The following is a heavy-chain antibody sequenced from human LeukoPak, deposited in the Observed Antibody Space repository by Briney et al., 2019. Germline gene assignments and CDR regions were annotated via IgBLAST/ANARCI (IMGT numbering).Heavy chain of an antibody. D-gene: IGHD1-26*01. CDR1: GFTFSSYS. CDR2: ISSSSSYI. CDR3: ARDDQWELLSPPSPVDY. V-gene: IGHV3-21*01. Sequence: GGSLRLSCAASGFTFSSYSMNWVRQAPGKGLEWVSSISSSSSYIYYADSVKGRFTISRDNAKNSLYLQMNSLRAEDTAVYYCARDDQWELLSPPSPVDYWGQGTLVTVSS. J-gene: IGHJ4*02.